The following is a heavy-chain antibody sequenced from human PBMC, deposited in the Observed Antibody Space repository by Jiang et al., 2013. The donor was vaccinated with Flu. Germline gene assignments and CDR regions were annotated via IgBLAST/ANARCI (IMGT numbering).Heavy chain of an antibody. J-gene: IGHJ4*02. CDR1: GVSISSGTYY. V-gene: IGHV4-39*07. D-gene: IGHD3-16*01. Sequence: GPGLVKPSETLSLTCTVSGVSISSGTYYWGFIRQPPGKGLEWIGTVYFTGSTFYNPSLKNRVTISMDTSKNQVSLKLTPMTAADTAIYYCAREPRDYDYAFDYWGQGTLATVSS. CDR2: VYFTGST. CDR3: AREPRDYDYAFDY.